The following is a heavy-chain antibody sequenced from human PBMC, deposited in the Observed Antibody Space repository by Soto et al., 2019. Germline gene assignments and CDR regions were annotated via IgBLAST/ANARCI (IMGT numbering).Heavy chain of an antibody. CDR2: FDPEDGET. V-gene: IGHV1-24*01. CDR3: ATVIAVAGPGGWFDH. CDR1: GYTLTELS. J-gene: IGHJ5*02. D-gene: IGHD6-19*01. Sequence: ASVKVSCKVSGYTLTELSMHWVRQAPGKGLEWMGGFDPEDGETIYAQKFQGRVTMTEDTSTDTAYMELSSLRSRDTAVYYCATVIAVAGPGGWFDHWGQGTLVTVSS.